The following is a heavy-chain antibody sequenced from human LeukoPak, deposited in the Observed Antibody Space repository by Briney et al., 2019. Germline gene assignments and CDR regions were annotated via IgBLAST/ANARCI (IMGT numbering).Heavy chain of an antibody. Sequence: GGSLRLSCAASGFTVSSNYMSWVRQAPGKGLEWVSVIYSGGSTYYADSVKGRFTISRDNSKNTLYLQMNSLRAEDTAVYYCARDMRYCSSTSCYLYFQHWGQGTLVTVSS. CDR3: ARDMRYCSSTSCYLYFQH. CDR1: GFTVSSNY. D-gene: IGHD2-2*01. CDR2: IYSGGST. J-gene: IGHJ1*01. V-gene: IGHV3-53*01.